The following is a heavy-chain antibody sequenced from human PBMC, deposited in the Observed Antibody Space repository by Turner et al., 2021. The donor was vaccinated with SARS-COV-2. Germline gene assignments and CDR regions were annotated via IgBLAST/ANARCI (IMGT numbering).Heavy chain of an antibody. D-gene: IGHD3-10*01. V-gene: IGHV3-30*04. CDR3: ARDLGGFFDP. Sequence: QVQLVESGGGVVQPGRSLRLSCAASGFTFSSYAMHRVRQAPGKGLEWVALISYDGSNKYYADSVKGRFTISRDNSKNTLYLQMNSLRVEDTAVYYCARDLGGFFDPWGQGTLVTVSS. CDR1: GFTFSSYA. CDR2: ISYDGSNK. J-gene: IGHJ5*02.